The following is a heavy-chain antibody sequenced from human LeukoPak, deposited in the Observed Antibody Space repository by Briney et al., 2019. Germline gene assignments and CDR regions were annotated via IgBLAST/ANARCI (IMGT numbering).Heavy chain of an antibody. D-gene: IGHD6-13*01. J-gene: IGHJ6*03. V-gene: IGHV4-4*07. CDR3: ARDSSESGIAAADYYYYYYMDV. Sequence: SETLSLTCTVSGGSISSYYWSWIRQPAGKGLEWIGRIYTSGSTNYNPSLKSRVTMSVDTSKNQFSLKLSSVTAADTAVYYCARDSSESGIAAADYYYYYYMDVWGKGTTVTISS. CDR1: GGSISSYY. CDR2: IYTSGST.